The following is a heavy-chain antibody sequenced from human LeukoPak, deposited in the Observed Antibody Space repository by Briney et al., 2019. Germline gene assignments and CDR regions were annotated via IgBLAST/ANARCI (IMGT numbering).Heavy chain of an antibody. V-gene: IGHV1-8*03. D-gene: IGHD3/OR15-3a*01. Sequence: ASVKGSCKAAGYSFTTFHINWVRQAPGQGPEWMGWVNPDTGNTGFAQKFQGRVTITQNSSVTTVYMELSSLTSEDTAVYYCARRGLVAGIYDLVYGFDLWGQGTMVTVSS. CDR1: GYSFTTFH. CDR3: ARRGLVAGIYDLVYGFDL. J-gene: IGHJ3*01. CDR2: VNPDTGNT.